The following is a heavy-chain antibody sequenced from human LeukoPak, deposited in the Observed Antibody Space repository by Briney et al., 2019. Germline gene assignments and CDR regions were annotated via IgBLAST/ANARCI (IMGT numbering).Heavy chain of an antibody. CDR1: KFAFSSYA. D-gene: IGHD3-22*01. V-gene: IGHV3-23*01. Sequence: GGSLRLSCAASKFAFSSYAMSWVRQAPGKGLEWVSAISGGGGNTYYADSVKGRFTISRDNSKNTLYVQVNSLGTEDTAAYYCAKGSYYDSSGSFYFDYWGQGTLVTVSS. J-gene: IGHJ4*02. CDR2: ISGGGGNT. CDR3: AKGSYYDSSGSFYFDY.